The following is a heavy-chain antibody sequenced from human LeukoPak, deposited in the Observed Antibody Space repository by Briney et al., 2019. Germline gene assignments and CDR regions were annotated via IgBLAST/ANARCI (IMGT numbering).Heavy chain of an antibody. D-gene: IGHD3-22*01. CDR3: ARGEGGYSVNFDY. J-gene: IGHJ4*02. V-gene: IGHV4-30-2*01. CDR2: IYHSGST. CDR1: GGSISSGGYS. Sequence: SETLSLTCAVSGGSISSGGYSWSWIRQPPGKGLEWIGYIYHSGSTYYNPSLKSRVTISVDRPKNQFSLKLSSVTAADTAVYYCARGEGGYSVNFDYWGQGTLVTVSS.